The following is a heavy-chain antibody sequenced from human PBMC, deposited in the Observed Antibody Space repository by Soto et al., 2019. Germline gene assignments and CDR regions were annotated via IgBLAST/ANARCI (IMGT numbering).Heavy chain of an antibody. CDR3: VRGDRAYSPPRNYYYYMDV. Sequence: VASVKVSCKASGYTFTSYDINWVRQATGQGLEWKGWMNPNSGNTGYAQKFQGRVTMTRNTSISTAYMELSSLRSEDTAVYFCVRGDRAYSPPRNYYYYMDVWGKGTTVTVSS. D-gene: IGHD4-4*01. CDR1: GYTFTSYD. J-gene: IGHJ6*03. V-gene: IGHV1-8*01. CDR2: MNPNSGNT.